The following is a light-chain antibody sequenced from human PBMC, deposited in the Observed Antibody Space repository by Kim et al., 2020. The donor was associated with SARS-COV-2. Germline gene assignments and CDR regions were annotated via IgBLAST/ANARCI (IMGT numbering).Light chain of an antibody. CDR2: GND. J-gene: IGLJ3*02. CDR3: HSYHSRGSAWL. CDR1: SCNIGGAYD. V-gene: IGLV1-40*01. Sequence: QSVLTQPPSVSGSPGQTVTISCTGSSCNIGGAYDVHWYQYLPGTAPKLLIYGNDNRPSGVPDRFSGSESGTTASLAITGLQAEDEADYYCHSYHSRGSAWLFGGGTQLTVL.